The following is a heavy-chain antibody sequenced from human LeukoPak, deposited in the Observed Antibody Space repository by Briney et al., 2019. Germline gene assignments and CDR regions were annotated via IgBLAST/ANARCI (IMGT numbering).Heavy chain of an antibody. CDR2: MNPNSGNT. J-gene: IGHJ4*02. D-gene: IGHD4-17*01. CDR3: ARIIVDGDLRIDY. V-gene: IGHV1-8*01. Sequence: ASVKVSCKASGYTFTSYDINWVRQATGQGLEWMGWMNPNSGNTGYAQIFQGRVTMTRNTSISTAYMELSSLRSEDTAVYYCARIIVDGDLRIDYWGQGTLVTVSS. CDR1: GYTFTSYD.